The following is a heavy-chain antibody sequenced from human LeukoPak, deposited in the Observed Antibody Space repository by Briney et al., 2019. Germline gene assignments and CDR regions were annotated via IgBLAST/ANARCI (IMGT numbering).Heavy chain of an antibody. Sequence: GGSLRLSCAASGFTFSSYEMNWVRQAPGKGLEWVSYISSSGSTIYYADSVKGRFTISRDNAKNSLYLQMNSLRAEDTAVYYCARDVLRYFDWLFERPGINWFDPWGQGTLVTVSS. CDR2: ISSSGSTI. CDR3: ARDVLRYFDWLFERPGINWFDP. CDR1: GFTFSSYE. D-gene: IGHD3-9*01. V-gene: IGHV3-48*03. J-gene: IGHJ5*02.